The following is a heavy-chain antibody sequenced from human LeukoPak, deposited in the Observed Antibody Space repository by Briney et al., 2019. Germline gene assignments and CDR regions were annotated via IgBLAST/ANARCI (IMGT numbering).Heavy chain of an antibody. CDR3: VATRLRGWFDP. J-gene: IGHJ5*02. D-gene: IGHD4-17*01. V-gene: IGHV4-4*02. Sequence: SETLSFTCTVSGGSISSSAYYWSWVRQPPGKGLEWIGEIYHSGSTNYNPSLKSRVTISVDKPKNQFSLKLSSVTAADTAVYYCVATRLRGWFDPWGQGTLVTVSS. CDR2: IYHSGST. CDR1: GGSISSSAYY.